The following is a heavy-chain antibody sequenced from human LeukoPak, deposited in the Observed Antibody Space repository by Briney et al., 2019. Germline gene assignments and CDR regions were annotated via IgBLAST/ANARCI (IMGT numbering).Heavy chain of an antibody. CDR3: ARASHCSGGSCYSGY. D-gene: IGHD2-15*01. CDR2: IIPILGIA. Sequence: SVKVTCKASGYTFTSYAISWVRQAPGQGLEWMGRIIPILGIANYAQKFQGRVTITADKSTSTAYMELSSLRSEDTAVYYCARASHCSGGSCYSGYWGQGTLVTVSS. J-gene: IGHJ4*02. CDR1: GYTFTSYA. V-gene: IGHV1-69*04.